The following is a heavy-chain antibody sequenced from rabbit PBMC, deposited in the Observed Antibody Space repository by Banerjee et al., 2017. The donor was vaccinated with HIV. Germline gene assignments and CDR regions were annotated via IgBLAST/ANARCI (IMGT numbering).Heavy chain of an antibody. Sequence: EESGGDLVKPEGSLTLTCTASGFTLSSYWICWVRQAPGKGLECIACIYAASSGSTYFASWAKCRFTSSKTSSTPVTLQMTSLTAADTATFFCARESSGWVGGFNLWGKGTLVTVS. CDR3: ARESSGWVGGFNL. D-gene: IGHD4-1*01. CDR2: IYAASSGST. J-gene: IGHJ4*01. CDR1: GFTLSSYW. V-gene: IGHV1S45*01.